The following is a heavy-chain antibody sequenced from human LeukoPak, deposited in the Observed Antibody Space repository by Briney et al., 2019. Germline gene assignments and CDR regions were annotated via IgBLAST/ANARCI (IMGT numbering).Heavy chain of an antibody. D-gene: IGHD5-24*01. CDR3: ARGEMATNFDY. CDR2: ISSSSSTI. CDR1: GFTFSSYS. Sequence: PGGSLRLSRAASGFTFSSYSMNWVRQAPGKGLEWVSYISSSSSTIYYADSVKGRFTISRDNAKNSLYLQMNSLRAEDTAVYYCARGEMATNFDYWGQGTLVTVSS. V-gene: IGHV3-48*04. J-gene: IGHJ4*02.